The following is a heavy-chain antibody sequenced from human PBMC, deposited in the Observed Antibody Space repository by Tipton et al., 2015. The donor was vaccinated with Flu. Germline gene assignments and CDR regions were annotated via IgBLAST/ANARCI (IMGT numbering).Heavy chain of an antibody. J-gene: IGHJ4*02. CDR1: GGSISGSSYN. D-gene: IGHD3-10*02. CDR2: IYYSGRT. CDR3: ARLSYYDVDLKNFYFDY. Sequence: TLSLTCTDSGGSISGSSYNWGWIRQPPGKGLEWIGSIYYSGRTYYNPSLKSRVTMSVDTSKNQFSLKLNSVTAADTAVYYCARLSYYDVDLKNFYFDYWGQGALVTVSS. V-gene: IGHV4-39*01.